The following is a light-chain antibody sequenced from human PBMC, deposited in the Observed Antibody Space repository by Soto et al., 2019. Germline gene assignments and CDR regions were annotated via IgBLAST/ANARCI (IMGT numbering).Light chain of an antibody. CDR3: QQYKNGTHFT. CDR2: GAS. V-gene: IGKV3D-15*01. J-gene: IGKJ3*01. Sequence: EIVRTKSPATLSVSPGERATLSCRARQSVSTKFAWYRHKPGQAPRLLIYGASTRATGIPAMFSGSGSGTEYNITINCLQSEDFAVYYCQQYKNGTHFTFGPGTTVVIQ. CDR1: QSVSTK.